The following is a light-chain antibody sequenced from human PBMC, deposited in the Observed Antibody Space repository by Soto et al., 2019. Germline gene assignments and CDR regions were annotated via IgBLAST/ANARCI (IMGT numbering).Light chain of an antibody. Sequence: EFVLTLSPYTVSLSPGERATLSCRASQSVSSNLAWYQQKPGQAPRLLIYGASTRDTGIPARFSGSGSGTDFTLTISSLQSEDFAVYYCQHYDNWPLTFGGGTKV. V-gene: IGKV3-15*01. CDR3: QHYDNWPLT. CDR2: GAS. J-gene: IGKJ4*01. CDR1: QSVSSN.